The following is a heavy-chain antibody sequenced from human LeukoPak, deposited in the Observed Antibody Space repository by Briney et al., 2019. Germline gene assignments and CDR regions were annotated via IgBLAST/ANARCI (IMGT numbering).Heavy chain of an antibody. Sequence: PGGSLRLSCAASGFTFSSYGMHWVRQAPGKGLEWVAVIWYDGSNKYYADSVKGRFTISRDNSKNTLYLQMNSLRAEDTAVYYCARDHDYGDYHLDYWGQGTLVTVSS. CDR2: IWYDGSNK. V-gene: IGHV3-33*01. D-gene: IGHD4-17*01. CDR3: ARDHDYGDYHLDY. J-gene: IGHJ4*02. CDR1: GFTFSSYG.